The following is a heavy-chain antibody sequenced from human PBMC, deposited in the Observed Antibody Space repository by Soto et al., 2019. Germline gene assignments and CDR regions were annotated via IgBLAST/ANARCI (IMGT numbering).Heavy chain of an antibody. CDR1: GGSISSYY. CDR2: IYYSGST. CDR3: ARAGYIAAESYSFDY. V-gene: IGHV4-59*01. D-gene: IGHD6-13*01. Sequence: PSETLSLTCTVSGGSISSYYWSWIRQPPGKGLEWIGYIYYSGSTNYNPSLKSRVTISVDTSKNQFSLKLSSVTAADTAVYYCARAGYIAAESYSFDYCGQAQLVTVSS. J-gene: IGHJ4*02.